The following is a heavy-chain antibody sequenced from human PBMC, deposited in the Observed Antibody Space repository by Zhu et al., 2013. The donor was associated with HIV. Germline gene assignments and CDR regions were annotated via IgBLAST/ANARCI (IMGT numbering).Heavy chain of an antibody. J-gene: IGHJ6*03. V-gene: IGHV4-38-2*01. CDR1: GYSISSGYY. Sequence: QVQLQESGPGLVKPSETLSLTCAVSGYSISSGYYWGWIRQPPGKGLEWIGSIYHSGSTYYNPSLKSRVTISVDTSKNQFSLKLSSVTAADTAVYYCARSRGGKGIYYYYYMDVWGKGTTVTVSS. D-gene: IGHD2-15*01. CDR3: ARSRGGKGIYYYYYMDV. CDR2: IYHSGST.